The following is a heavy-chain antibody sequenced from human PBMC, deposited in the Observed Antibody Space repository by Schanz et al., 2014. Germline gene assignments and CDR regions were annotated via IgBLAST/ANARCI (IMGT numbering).Heavy chain of an antibody. CDR3: ARFLARYQYYGVDV. Sequence: EVQLLESGGGLAQPGGSLRLSCAVSGFTFSRYAMHWVRQAPGKGLEWVSHISGSSIHKNYADSVKGRFSISRDNGETSVYLEINSLRVEDTAVYYCARFLARYQYYGVDVWGQGTTVIVSS. CDR2: ISGSSIHK. D-gene: IGHD3-3*01. V-gene: IGHV3-48*04. J-gene: IGHJ6*02. CDR1: GFTFSRYA.